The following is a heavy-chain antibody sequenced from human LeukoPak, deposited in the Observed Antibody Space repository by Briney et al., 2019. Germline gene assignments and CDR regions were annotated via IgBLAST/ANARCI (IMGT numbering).Heavy chain of an antibody. CDR3: ARAGNWNDEGGNWFDP. J-gene: IGHJ5*02. CDR2: IIPIFGTA. CDR1: GGTFSSYA. Sequence: SVKVSCKASGGTFSSYAISWVRQAPGQGLEWMGGIIPIFGTANYAQKFQGRVTITADKSTSTDYMELSSLRSEDTAVYYCARAGNWNDEGGNWFDPWGQGTLVTVSS. V-gene: IGHV1-69*06. D-gene: IGHD1-1*01.